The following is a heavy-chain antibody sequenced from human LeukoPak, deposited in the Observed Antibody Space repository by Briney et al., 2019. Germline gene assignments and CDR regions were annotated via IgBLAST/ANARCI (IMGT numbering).Heavy chain of an antibody. J-gene: IGHJ4*02. Sequence: SETLSLTCTASGGSITTNYWSWIRQPAGKGLEWIGRIYTAGTTNYNPSLKSRVTMSVDTSKSQFSLKLNSVTAADTAVYCCARDRRDGYNSFYYFDYWGQGTLVAVSS. V-gene: IGHV4-4*07. CDR2: IYTAGTT. CDR3: ARDRRDGYNSFYYFDY. CDR1: GGSITTNY. D-gene: IGHD5-24*01.